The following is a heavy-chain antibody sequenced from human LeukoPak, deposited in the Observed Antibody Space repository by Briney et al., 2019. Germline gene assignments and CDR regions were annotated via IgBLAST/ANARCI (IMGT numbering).Heavy chain of an antibody. D-gene: IGHD3-9*01. CDR1: GFTFSSYS. V-gene: IGHV3-21*01. CDR3: ARDPAYYDLLTGYPSGYFYY. Sequence: GSLRLSCAASGFTFSSYSMNWVRQAPGKGLEWVSSISSSSTYIYYADSVKGRFTISRDNAKNSLYLQMNSLRAEDTAVYFCARDPAYYDLLTGYPSGYFYYWGQGTLVTVSS. CDR2: ISSSSTYI. J-gene: IGHJ4*02.